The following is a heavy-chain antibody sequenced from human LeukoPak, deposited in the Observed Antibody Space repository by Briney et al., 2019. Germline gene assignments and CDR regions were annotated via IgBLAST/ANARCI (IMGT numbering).Heavy chain of an antibody. J-gene: IGHJ4*02. CDR2: MNHSGST. D-gene: IGHD3-10*01. CDR1: GGSFSGYY. V-gene: IGHV4-34*01. CDR3: ARGGLYGSGSYYPSRY. Sequence: SETLSLTCAVYGGSFSGYYWSWIRQPPGKGLEWIGEMNHSGSTNYNPSLKSRVTISVGTSKNQFSLKLSSVTAADTAVYYCARGGLYGSGSYYPSRYWGQGTLVTVSS.